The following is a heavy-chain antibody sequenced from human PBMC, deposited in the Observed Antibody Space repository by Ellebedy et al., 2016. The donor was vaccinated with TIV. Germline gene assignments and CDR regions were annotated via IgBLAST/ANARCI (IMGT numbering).Heavy chain of an antibody. CDR3: ARDMVQGMVATYVWFDY. CDR2: ISPLFGTA. V-gene: IGHV1-69*06. CDR1: GATFFSYA. Sequence: ASVKVSCKASGATFFSYAISWVRQAPGQGLEWMGGISPLFGTANYAQKFQGRITITADKSTSTAYMALSSLRSEDTAVYYCARDMVQGMVATYVWFDYWGQGTLVTVSS. D-gene: IGHD5-12*01. J-gene: IGHJ4*02.